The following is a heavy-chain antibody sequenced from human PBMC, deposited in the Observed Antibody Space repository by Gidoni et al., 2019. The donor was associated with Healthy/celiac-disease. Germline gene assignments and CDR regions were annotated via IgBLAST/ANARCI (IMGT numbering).Heavy chain of an antibody. CDR1: GGSFSGYY. CDR2: INHSGST. J-gene: IGHJ4*02. D-gene: IGHD3-22*01. CDR3: ARFYDSSGYPSYFDY. Sequence: QVQLQQWGAGLLKPSETLSLTCAVYGGSFSGYYWSWIRPPPWKGLEWIGEINHSGSTNYNPSLKSRVTISVDTSKNQFSLKLSSVTAADTAVYYCARFYDSSGYPSYFDYWGQGTLVTDSS. V-gene: IGHV4-34*01.